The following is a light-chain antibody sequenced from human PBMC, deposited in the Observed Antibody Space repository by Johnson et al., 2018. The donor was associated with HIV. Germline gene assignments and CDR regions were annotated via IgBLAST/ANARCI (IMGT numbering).Light chain of an antibody. Sequence: QSVLKQPPSVSAAPGQKVTISCSGSSSNIGNNYVSWYQQLPGTAPKLLIYDNNKRPSGIPDRFSGSKSGPSATLGITGLQTGDEADYYCGTWDNSLTPFYVFGTATKVTVL. CDR3: GTWDNSLTPFYV. CDR1: SSNIGNNY. CDR2: DNN. J-gene: IGLJ1*01. V-gene: IGLV1-51*01.